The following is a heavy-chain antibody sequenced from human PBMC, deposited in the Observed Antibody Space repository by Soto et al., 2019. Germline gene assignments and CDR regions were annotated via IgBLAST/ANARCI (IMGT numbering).Heavy chain of an antibody. CDR2: INAGNGNA. CDR3: ARVGYSSGWPLTYYFDY. Sequence: ASVKVSCKASGYTFTSYAMHWVRQAPGQRLEWMGGINAGNGNAKYSQKFQGRVTITRDKSTSTAYMELSSLRSEDTAVYYCARVGYSSGWPLTYYFDYWGQGTLVTVSS. CDR1: GYTFTSYA. D-gene: IGHD6-19*01. J-gene: IGHJ4*02. V-gene: IGHV1-3*01.